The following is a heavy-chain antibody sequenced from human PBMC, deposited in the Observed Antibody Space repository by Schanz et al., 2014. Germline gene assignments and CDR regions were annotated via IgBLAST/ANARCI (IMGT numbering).Heavy chain of an antibody. J-gene: IGHJ3*02. CDR3: AKGRFGELSAFDI. Sequence: EVQLLESGGGSVQPGGSLRLSCAASGFTFSSYAMSWVRQAPGKGLEWVSAISGSGGSTYYADSVKGRFTISRDNSKNTLYLQMNSLRAEDTAVYYCAKGRFGELSAFDIWGQGTLXTVSS. D-gene: IGHD3-10*01. CDR1: GFTFSSYA. V-gene: IGHV3-23*01. CDR2: ISGSGGST.